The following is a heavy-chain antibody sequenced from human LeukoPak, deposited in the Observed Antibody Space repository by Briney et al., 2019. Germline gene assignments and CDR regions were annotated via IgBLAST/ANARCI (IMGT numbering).Heavy chain of an antibody. Sequence: TSETLSLTCAVYGGSFSGYYWSWIRQPPGKGLEWIGEINHSGSTNYNPSLKSRVTISVDTSKNQFSLKLSSVTAADTAVYYCARGALREITMVRGVTRIYGMDVWGQGTTVTVSS. J-gene: IGHJ6*02. CDR3: ARGALREITMVRGVTRIYGMDV. V-gene: IGHV4-34*01. CDR1: GGSFSGYY. D-gene: IGHD3-10*01. CDR2: INHSGST.